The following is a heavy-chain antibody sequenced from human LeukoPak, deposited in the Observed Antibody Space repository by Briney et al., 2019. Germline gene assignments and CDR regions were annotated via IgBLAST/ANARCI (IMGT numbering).Heavy chain of an antibody. CDR1: GFTFTSNW. CDR2: IKQDGSDK. D-gene: IGHD3-16*02. J-gene: IGHJ4*02. CDR3: TRVGGRYSPLGY. V-gene: IGHV3-7*01. Sequence: GGSLRLSCAASGFTFTSNWMSWVRQAPGKGLEWVANIKQDGSDKCYVDSVKGRFTISRDNAKSSLYLQMNSLRDEDTAVYYCTRVGGRYSPLGYWGQGTPVTVSS.